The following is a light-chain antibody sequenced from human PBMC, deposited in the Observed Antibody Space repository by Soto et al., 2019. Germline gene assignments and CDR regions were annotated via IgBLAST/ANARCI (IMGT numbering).Light chain of an antibody. V-gene: IGKV3-15*01. J-gene: IGKJ1*01. Sequence: EIVMTQSPATLSVSPGERATLSCRASQSVCSNLAWYQQKPGQSPRHLIYGASTRATGIPARFSGSGSGTELTLTISSLQSEDFAIYFCQQYNNWPPDRTFGQGTKVEIK. CDR3: QQYNNWPPDRT. CDR1: QSVCSN. CDR2: GAS.